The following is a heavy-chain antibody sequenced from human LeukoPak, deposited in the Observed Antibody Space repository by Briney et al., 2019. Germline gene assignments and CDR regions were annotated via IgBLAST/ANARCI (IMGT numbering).Heavy chain of an antibody. CDR3: ARDLIVYYDSSGYLYGMDV. V-gene: IGHV3-21*01. D-gene: IGHD3-22*01. CDR2: ISSSSSYI. CDR1: GFTFSSYS. J-gene: IGHJ6*02. Sequence: PGGPLRLSCAASGFTFSSYSMNWVRQAPGKGLEWVSSISSSSSYIYYADSVKGRFTISRDNAKNSLYLQMNSLRAEDTAVYYCARDLIVYYDSSGYLYGMDVWGQGTTVTVSS.